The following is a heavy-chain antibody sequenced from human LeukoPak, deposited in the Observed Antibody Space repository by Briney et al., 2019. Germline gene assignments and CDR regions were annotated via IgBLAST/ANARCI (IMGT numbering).Heavy chain of an antibody. CDR2: VNGVGTDK. CDR3: AGPPFTMSDY. J-gene: IGHJ4*02. D-gene: IGHD3-22*01. Sequence: GGSLRLSCAASGFTFSRHYMHWVRQAPGKGLVWVSRVNGVGTDKIYADSVKGRFTISRDNAKNTLYLQMNSLRAEDTAVYYCAGPPFTMSDYWGQGTLVTVSS. CDR1: GFTFSRHY. V-gene: IGHV3-74*01.